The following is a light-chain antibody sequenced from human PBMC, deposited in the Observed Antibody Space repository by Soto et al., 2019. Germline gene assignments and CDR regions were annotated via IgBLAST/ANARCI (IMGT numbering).Light chain of an antibody. CDR1: SSNIGGNS. CDR3: GSWDSSLSAYV. Sequence: SVLTQPPSVSAAPGQKVTISCSGSSSNIGGNSVTWYQQLPGTAPKLLIYDDNKRPSGIPDRFSGSKSGTSATLGITGFQTGDEADYYCGSWDSSLSAYVFGTGTKV. V-gene: IGLV1-51*01. J-gene: IGLJ1*01. CDR2: DDN.